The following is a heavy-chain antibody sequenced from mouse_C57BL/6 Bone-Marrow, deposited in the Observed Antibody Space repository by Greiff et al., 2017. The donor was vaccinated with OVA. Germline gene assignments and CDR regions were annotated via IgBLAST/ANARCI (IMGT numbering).Heavy chain of an antibody. Sequence: VKLQQSGAELVRPGTSVKMSCKASGYTFTNYWIGWAKQRPGHGLEWIGDIYPGGGYTNYNEKFKGKATLTADKSSSTAYMQFSSLTSEDSAIYYCAINWDGAWFAYWGQGTLVTVSA. D-gene: IGHD4-1*01. CDR1: GYTFTNYW. J-gene: IGHJ3*01. CDR3: AINWDGAWFAY. V-gene: IGHV1-63*01. CDR2: IYPGGGYT.